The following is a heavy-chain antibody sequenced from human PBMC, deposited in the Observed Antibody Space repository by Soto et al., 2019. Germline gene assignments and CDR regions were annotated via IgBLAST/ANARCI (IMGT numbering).Heavy chain of an antibody. CDR1: GYTFTSYD. J-gene: IGHJ6*02. CDR3: ARGLESSGWWDYYYYYGMDV. D-gene: IGHD6-19*01. CDR2: MNPNSGNT. Sequence: ASVKVSCKASGYTFTSYDINWVRQATGQGLEWMGWMNPNSGNTGYAQKFQGRVTMTRNTSISTAYMELSSLRSEDTAVYYCARGLESSGWWDYYYYYGMDVWAQGTPVTVSS. V-gene: IGHV1-8*01.